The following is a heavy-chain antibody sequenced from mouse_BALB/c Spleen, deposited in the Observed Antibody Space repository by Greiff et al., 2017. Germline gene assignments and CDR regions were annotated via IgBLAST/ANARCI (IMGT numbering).Heavy chain of an antibody. Sequence: VKLMESGPGLVAPSQSLSITCTVSGFSLTSYGVHWVRQPPGKGLEWLGVIWAGGSTNYNSALMSRLSISKDNSKSQVFLKMNSLQTDDTAMYYCARECPYAMDYWGQGTSVTVSS. J-gene: IGHJ4*01. CDR3: ARECPYAMDY. CDR2: IWAGGST. CDR1: GFSLTSYG. V-gene: IGHV2-9*02.